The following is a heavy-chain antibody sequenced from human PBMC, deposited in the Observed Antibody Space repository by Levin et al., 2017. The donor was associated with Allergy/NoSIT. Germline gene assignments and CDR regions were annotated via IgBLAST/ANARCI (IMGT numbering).Heavy chain of an antibody. J-gene: IGHJ4*02. CDR3: AKGSLWVFDC. CDR2: INWNSATV. CDR1: GFTFDDYA. D-gene: IGHD1-26*01. Sequence: GGSLRLSCVASGFTFDDYAMHWVRQAPGKGLEWVASINWNSATVGHADSVKGRSTISRDNAKHTVYLQMNNLRGDDTALYYCAKGSLWVFDCCGQGTLVTVSS. V-gene: IGHV3-9*01.